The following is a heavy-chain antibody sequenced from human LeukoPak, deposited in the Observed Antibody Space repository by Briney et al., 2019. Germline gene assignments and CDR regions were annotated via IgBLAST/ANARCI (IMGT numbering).Heavy chain of an antibody. CDR1: GFTLSSYW. J-gene: IGHJ4*02. V-gene: IGHV3-7*01. D-gene: IGHD7-27*01. CDR2: IKQDGSET. Sequence: GGSLRLSCAASGFTLSSYWMNWVRQAPGEGLEWVANIKQDGSETYYVDSVKGRFTISRDNAKNSLYLHMDSLRAEDTAVYYCAGTNNWGPETGYWGQGTLVTVSS. CDR3: AGTNNWGPETGY.